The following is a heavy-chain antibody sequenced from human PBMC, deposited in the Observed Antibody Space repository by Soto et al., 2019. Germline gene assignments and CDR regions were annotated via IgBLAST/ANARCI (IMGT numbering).Heavy chain of an antibody. D-gene: IGHD3-3*01. V-gene: IGHV3-48*03. CDR2: ISSSGSTI. Sequence: EVQLVESGGGLVQPGGSLRLSCAASGFTFSSYEMNWVRQAPGKGLEWVSDISSSGSTIYYADSVKGRFTISRDNAKNSLYLQMNSLRAEDTAVYYCARSPENYDFWSGPPDWYFDLWGRGTLVTVSS. CDR1: GFTFSSYE. CDR3: ARSPENYDFWSGPPDWYFDL. J-gene: IGHJ2*01.